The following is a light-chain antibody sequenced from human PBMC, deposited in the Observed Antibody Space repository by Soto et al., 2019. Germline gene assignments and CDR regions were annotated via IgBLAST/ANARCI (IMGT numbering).Light chain of an antibody. Sequence: QSVLSHSASASWSPGDVITIACTGTSSDVGSHNLVSWYQQFPGKAPKLIIFEASKRPSGVSNRFSGSKSGSTASLTISGLQAEEEADYYCCSNAAGSNYVFGSGTKVTVL. J-gene: IGLJ1*01. CDR1: SSDVGSHNL. V-gene: IGLV2-23*01. CDR2: EAS. CDR3: CSNAAGSNYV.